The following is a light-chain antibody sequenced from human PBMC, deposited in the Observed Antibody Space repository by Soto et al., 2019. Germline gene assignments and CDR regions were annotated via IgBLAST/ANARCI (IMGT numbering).Light chain of an antibody. CDR3: CSYAGSVV. CDR2: RND. Sequence: QSVLTQPPSASGTPGQRVTISCSGSNSNIGYNSVYWYQQLPGTAPKLLIYRNDERPSGVPDRFSGSKSGTTAALAISGLRSEDEADYYCCSYAGSVVFGGGTQLTVL. CDR1: NSNIGYNS. V-gene: IGLV1-47*01. J-gene: IGLJ2*01.